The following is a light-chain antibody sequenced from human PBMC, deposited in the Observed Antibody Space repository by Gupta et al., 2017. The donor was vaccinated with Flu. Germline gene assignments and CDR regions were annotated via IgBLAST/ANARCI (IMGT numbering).Light chain of an antibody. V-gene: IGKV1-5*03. CDR3: QQDNSYPIT. J-gene: IGKJ5*01. Sequence: PSPLSASVGDRVTITCRASQSISSWLAWYQQKPGKAPKLLIYKASSLESGVPSRFSGSGSGTEFTLTISSLQPDDFATYYCQQDNSYPITFGQGTLLEIK. CDR1: QSISSW. CDR2: KAS.